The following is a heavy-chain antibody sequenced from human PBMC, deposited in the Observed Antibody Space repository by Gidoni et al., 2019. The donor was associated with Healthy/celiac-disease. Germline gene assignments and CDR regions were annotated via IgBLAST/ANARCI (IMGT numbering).Heavy chain of an antibody. J-gene: IGHJ4*02. Sequence: EVQLVGSGGGLVQPGGSLRLSCAASGFPVSITYMSWVRQAPGKGLEGVSVIYSGGSTYYADSVKGRFTISRDNSKNTLYLQMNSLRAEDTAVYYCARLVVGATALDYWGQGTLVTVSS. CDR3: ARLVVGATALDY. CDR2: IYSGGST. V-gene: IGHV3-53*01. D-gene: IGHD1-26*01. CDR1: GFPVSITY.